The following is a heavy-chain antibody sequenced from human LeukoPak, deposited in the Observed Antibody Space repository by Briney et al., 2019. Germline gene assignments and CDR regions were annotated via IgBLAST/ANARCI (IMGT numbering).Heavy chain of an antibody. V-gene: IGHV3-23*01. CDR1: GFTFSSYA. D-gene: IGHD3-10*01. CDR2: ISGSGGST. Sequence: GGSLRLSCAASGFTFSSYAMSWVRQAPGKGLEWVSAISGSGGSTYYADSVKGRFTISRDNSKNTLYLQMNSLSADDTAVYYCAKDRRGMVRGVINDYWGQGTLVTVSS. J-gene: IGHJ4*02. CDR3: AKDRRGMVRGVINDY.